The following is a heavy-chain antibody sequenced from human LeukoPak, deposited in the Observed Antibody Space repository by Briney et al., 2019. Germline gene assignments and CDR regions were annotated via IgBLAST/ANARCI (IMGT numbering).Heavy chain of an antibody. CDR3: AKALQVRLFGFDY. Sequence: PGGSLRLSCAASGITFSSYGMHWVRQAPGKGLEWVAVISYDGNNKYYADSVKGRFTISRDNSKNTLYLQMNSLRAEDTAVYYCAKALQVRLFGFDYWGQGTLVTVSS. V-gene: IGHV3-30*18. CDR1: GITFSSYG. J-gene: IGHJ4*02. D-gene: IGHD5-18*01. CDR2: ISYDGNNK.